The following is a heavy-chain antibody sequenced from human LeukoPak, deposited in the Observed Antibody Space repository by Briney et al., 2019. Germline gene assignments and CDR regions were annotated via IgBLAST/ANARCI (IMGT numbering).Heavy chain of an antibody. CDR3: ARVTYYYDSSGYYRGCYYYYMDV. CDR1: GGSISSYY. D-gene: IGHD3-22*01. V-gene: IGHV4-59*01. Sequence: PSETLSLTCTVSGGSISSYYWSWIRQPPGKGLEWIGYIYYSGSTNYNPSLKSRVTISVDTSKNQFSLKLSSVTAADTAVYYCARVTYYYDSSGYYRGCYYYYMDVWGKGTTVTVSS. CDR2: IYYSGST. J-gene: IGHJ6*03.